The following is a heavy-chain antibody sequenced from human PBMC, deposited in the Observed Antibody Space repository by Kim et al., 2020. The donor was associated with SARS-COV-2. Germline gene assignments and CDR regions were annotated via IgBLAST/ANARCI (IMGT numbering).Heavy chain of an antibody. V-gene: IGHV3-7*04. Sequence: YVDSVKGRITLARDTAKNSLYLQMDSLKVEDTAVFYCARSYESGWHNEGYWGQGTLVTVSS. D-gene: IGHD6-19*01. J-gene: IGHJ4*02. CDR3: ARSYESGWHNEGY.